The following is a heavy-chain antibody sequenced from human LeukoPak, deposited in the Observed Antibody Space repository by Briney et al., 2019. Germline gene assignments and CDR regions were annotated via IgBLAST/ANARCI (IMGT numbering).Heavy chain of an antibody. V-gene: IGHV3-30*18. CDR2: ISYDGSNK. CDR1: GFTFSSYG. CDR3: AKDLVVTGLGVDY. J-gene: IGHJ4*02. Sequence: GRSLRLSCAASGFTFSSYGMHWVRQAPGKGLEWVAVISYDGSNKYYADSVKGRFTISRDNSKNTLYLQMNSLRAEDTAVYYCAKDLVVTGLGVDYWGQGTLVTVSS. D-gene: IGHD4-23*01.